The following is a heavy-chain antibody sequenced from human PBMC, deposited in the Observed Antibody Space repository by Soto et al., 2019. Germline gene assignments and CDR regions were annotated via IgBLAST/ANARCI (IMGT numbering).Heavy chain of an antibody. V-gene: IGHV1-46*01. CDR3: ARNGGCSGGSCYSTSYYYYYGMDV. J-gene: IGHJ6*02. D-gene: IGHD2-15*01. CDR1: GYTFSSNY. Sequence: ASVKVSCKASGYTFSSNYMHWVRQAPGQGLEWVGIINPSGGSTSYAQKFQGRVTMTRDTSTSTVYMEVSSLRSEDTAVYYCARNGGCSGGSCYSTSYYYYYGMDVWG. CDR2: INPSGGST.